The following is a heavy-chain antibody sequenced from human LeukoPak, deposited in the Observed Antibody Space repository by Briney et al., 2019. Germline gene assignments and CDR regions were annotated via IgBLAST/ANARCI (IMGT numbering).Heavy chain of an antibody. CDR3: AREHVSGSYEITVVDY. CDR1: GFAFSSYW. D-gene: IGHD3-10*01. J-gene: IGHJ4*02. V-gene: IGHV3-7*01. CDR2: IKQDGSEK. Sequence: GGSLRLSCAASGFAFSSYWMSWVRQAPGKGLEWVANIKQDGSEKYYVDSVKGLFTISRDNAKNSLYLQMNSLRAEDTAVYYCAREHVSGSYEITVVDYWGQGTLVTVSS.